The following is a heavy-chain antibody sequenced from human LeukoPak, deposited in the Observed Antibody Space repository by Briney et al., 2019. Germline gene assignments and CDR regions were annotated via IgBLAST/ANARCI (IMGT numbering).Heavy chain of an antibody. Sequence: PSETLSLTCTVSGGSISGSSYYWGWIRQPPGKGLEWIGSIYYSGSTYYNPSLKSRVTISVDTSKNQFSLKLRSVTAADTAVYYCARDPNWGSNYWGQGTLVTVSS. D-gene: IGHD7-27*01. CDR3: ARDPNWGSNY. V-gene: IGHV4-39*07. CDR1: GGSISGSSYY. CDR2: IYYSGST. J-gene: IGHJ4*02.